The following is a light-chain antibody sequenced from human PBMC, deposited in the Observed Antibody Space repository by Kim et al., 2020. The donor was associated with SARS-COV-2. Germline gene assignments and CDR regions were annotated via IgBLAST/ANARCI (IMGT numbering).Light chain of an antibody. V-gene: IGLV4-69*01. CDR3: QTWGTGIGV. CDR2: LNSDGSH. Sequence: ASVKLTCTLSSGHSSDAIAWHQQQPEKGPRYWMKLNSDGSHSKGDGIPDRFSGSSSGAERYLTISSLQSEDEADYYCQTWGTGIGVFGGGTQLTVL. J-gene: IGLJ3*02. CDR1: SGHSSDA.